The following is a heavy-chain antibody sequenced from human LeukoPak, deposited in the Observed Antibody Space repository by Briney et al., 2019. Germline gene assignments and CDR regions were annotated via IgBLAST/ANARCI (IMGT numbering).Heavy chain of an antibody. CDR2: IYYSGST. J-gene: IGHJ6*02. V-gene: IGHV4-30-4*01. Sequence: SSETLSLTCTVSGGSISSGDYYWSWIRQPPGKGLEWIGYIYYSGSTYYNPSLKSRVTISVDTSKNQFSLKLSSVTAADTAVYYCARDIVVVVAASRYYYGMDVWGQGTTVTVSS. CDR3: ARDIVVVVAASRYYYGMDV. D-gene: IGHD2-15*01. CDR1: GGSISSGDYY.